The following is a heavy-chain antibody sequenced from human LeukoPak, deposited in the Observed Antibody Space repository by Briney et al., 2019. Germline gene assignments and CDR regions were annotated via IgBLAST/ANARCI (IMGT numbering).Heavy chain of an antibody. J-gene: IGHJ5*02. CDR2: ISNSGSTI. Sequence: PGGSLRLSCAASGFTFSDFYMTWIRQAPGKGLEWVSYISNSGSTIYYADSVKGRFTISRDNAKNSLYLQMNSLRAEDTAVYYCARASYDLLTANSLNWFDPWGQGTLVTVSS. D-gene: IGHD3-9*01. V-gene: IGHV3-11*01. CDR1: GFTFSDFY. CDR3: ARASYDLLTANSLNWFDP.